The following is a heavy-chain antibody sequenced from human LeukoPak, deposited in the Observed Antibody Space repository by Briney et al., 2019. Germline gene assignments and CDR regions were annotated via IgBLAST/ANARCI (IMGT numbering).Heavy chain of an antibody. CDR1: GFSFTDYP. V-gene: IGHV3-48*02. Sequence: GGSLRLSCATSGFSFTDYPMNWVHQAPGKGLEWVSNIRTSAEGANYAYYADSVKGRVTISRDDAKNTLYLHMNSLRDDDTAVYYCASDQRYAFDYWGQGILVTVSS. CDR3: ASDQRYAFDY. D-gene: IGHD3-9*01. J-gene: IGHJ4*02. CDR2: IRTSAEGANYA.